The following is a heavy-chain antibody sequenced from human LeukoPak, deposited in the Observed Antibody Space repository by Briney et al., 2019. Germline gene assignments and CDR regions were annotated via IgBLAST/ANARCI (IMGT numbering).Heavy chain of an antibody. D-gene: IGHD1-26*01. CDR2: ITNSGGST. J-gene: IGHJ4*02. V-gene: IGHV3-23*01. CDR3: ATSGGRGSAAFDY. CDR1: GFTFSAFG. Sequence: GGSLRLSCAASGFTFSAFGMNWVRQAPGKGLEWVSTITNSGGSTHYVDSVKGRFTISRDNSKNTLYLQMNSLRAEDTAVYYCATSGGRGSAAFDYWGQGTLVTVSS.